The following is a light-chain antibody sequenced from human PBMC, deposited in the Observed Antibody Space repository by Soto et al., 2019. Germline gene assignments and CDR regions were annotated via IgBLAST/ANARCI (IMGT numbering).Light chain of an antibody. V-gene: IGLV1-44*01. CDR3: AAWDDSLNGYV. J-gene: IGLJ1*01. Sequence: QSVLDQPPSAEGTPGQRVIISCSGSSSKIGSNTVNWYQQLPGTAPKLLIYSNNQRPSGVPDRFSGSKSGTSASLAISGLQSEDEADYYCAAWDDSLNGYVFGTGTKVTVL. CDR2: SNN. CDR1: SSKIGSNT.